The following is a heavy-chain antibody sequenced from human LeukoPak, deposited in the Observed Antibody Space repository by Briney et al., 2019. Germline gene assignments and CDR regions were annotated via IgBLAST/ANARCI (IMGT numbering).Heavy chain of an antibody. CDR2: ISATGGTT. D-gene: IGHD1-26*01. CDR3: AKLRVGALRDFDY. CDR1: GFTFSSYG. J-gene: IGHJ4*02. V-gene: IGHV3-23*01. Sequence: PGGSLRLSCAASGFTFSSYGMSWVRQAPGKGLEWVSAISATGGTTYYADSVKGRFTISRDNSKNTLYLQMNSLRAEDTAVYYCAKLRVGALRDFDYWGQGTLVTVSS.